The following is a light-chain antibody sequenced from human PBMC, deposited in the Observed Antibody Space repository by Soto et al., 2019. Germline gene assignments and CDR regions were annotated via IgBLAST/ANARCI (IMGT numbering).Light chain of an antibody. CDR1: QSVSSSY. CDR2: GAS. CDR3: QQYCSSPLT. J-gene: IGKJ4*01. Sequence: EIVLTQSPGTLSLSPGERATLSCRASQSVSSSYLAWYQQKPGQAPRLLIYGASSWATGIPDRFSGSGSGTDLTLTISRLEPEDFEVYYCQQYCSSPLTFGGGTKVEIK. V-gene: IGKV3-20*01.